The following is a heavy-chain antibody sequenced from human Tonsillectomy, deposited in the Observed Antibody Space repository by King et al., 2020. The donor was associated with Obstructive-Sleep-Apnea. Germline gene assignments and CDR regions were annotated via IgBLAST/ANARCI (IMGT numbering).Heavy chain of an antibody. J-gene: IGHJ3*02. CDR1: GLVFSRFG. CDR2: IRDDERNK. V-gene: IGHV3-30*02. Sequence: QLVQSGGGVVQSGTSLTLSCAASGLVFSRFGIHWVRQAPGKGLEWVAFIRDDERNKYYADSVKGRFTLSRDNSKNTLYLQMNSLRTEDTAVYYCARDMMASSYAFDIWGQGTMVTVSP. CDR3: ARDMMASSYAFDI. D-gene: IGHD3-16*01.